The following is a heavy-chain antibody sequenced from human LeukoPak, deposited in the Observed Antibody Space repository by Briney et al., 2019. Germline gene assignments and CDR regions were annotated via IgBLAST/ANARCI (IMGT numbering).Heavy chain of an antibody. CDR2: ISYDGSNK. CDR1: GFTFSSYA. CDR3: ARDFNKGTAMVNYYYYGMDV. Sequence: GGSLRLSCAASGFTFSSYAMHWVRQAPGKGLEWVAVISYDGSNKYYADSVKGRFTISRDNSKNTLYLQMNGLRAEDTAVYYCARDFNKGTAMVNYYYYGMDVRGQGTTVTVSS. V-gene: IGHV3-30-3*01. J-gene: IGHJ6*02. D-gene: IGHD5-18*01.